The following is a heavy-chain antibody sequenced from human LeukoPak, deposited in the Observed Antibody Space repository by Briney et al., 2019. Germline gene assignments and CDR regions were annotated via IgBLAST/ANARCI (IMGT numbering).Heavy chain of an antibody. CDR1: GFTFSSYA. D-gene: IGHD6-13*01. CDR2: ISGSGGTT. Sequence: GGSLRLSCAASGFTFSSYAMSWVRQAPGKGLEWVSVISGSGGTTYYADSVKGRFTISRDNSKSTLYMQMNSLRAEDTAVYHCATTYTSNWYNYWGQGTLVTVSS. J-gene: IGHJ4*02. V-gene: IGHV3-23*01. CDR3: ATTYTSNWYNY.